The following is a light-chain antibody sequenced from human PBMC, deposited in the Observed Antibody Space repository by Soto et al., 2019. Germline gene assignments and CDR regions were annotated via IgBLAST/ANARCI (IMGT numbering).Light chain of an antibody. CDR3: QQYNNWLYT. J-gene: IGKJ2*01. Sequence: ELVMTQSPAIPSVSPGERATLSCRASQSVRSDLAWYQQKPGQAPRLLIYGASTRATGIPARFSGSGSGTEFTLTISGLQSEDFAVYYCQQYNNWLYTFGQGTKLEIK. CDR2: GAS. V-gene: IGKV3-15*01. CDR1: QSVRSD.